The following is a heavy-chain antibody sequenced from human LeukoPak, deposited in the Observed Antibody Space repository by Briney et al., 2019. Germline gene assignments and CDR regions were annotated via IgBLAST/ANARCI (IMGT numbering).Heavy chain of an antibody. CDR2: MNWKTDIV. CDR1: GFNFNFDDYA. V-gene: IGHV3-9*03. Sequence: GGSLRFSCAASGFNFNFDDYAFHWVRQAPGKGLEWVSGMNWKTDIVAYADSVKGRFTISRDNDRKSVHLQMNSLTPDDMAVYHCAKGPKENWYFDLWGRGTPVTVSS. CDR3: AKGPKENWYFDL. J-gene: IGHJ2*01.